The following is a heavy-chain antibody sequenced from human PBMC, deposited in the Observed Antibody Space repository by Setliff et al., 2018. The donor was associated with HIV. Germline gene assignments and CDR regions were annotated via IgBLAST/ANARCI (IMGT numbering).Heavy chain of an antibody. CDR3: ARTRGYSYGTLAGFDY. CDR1: GFTFSDHY. V-gene: IGHV4-59*11. CDR2: ISYSGST. J-gene: IGHJ4*01. D-gene: IGHD5-18*01. Sequence: SETLSLSCAASGFTFSDHYMSWIRKPPGKGLEWIGYISYSGSTNYNPSLESRVAMSVDTSKQQFSLEVSSVTAADTAVYYCARTRGYSYGTLAGFDYWGRGSLVTVSS.